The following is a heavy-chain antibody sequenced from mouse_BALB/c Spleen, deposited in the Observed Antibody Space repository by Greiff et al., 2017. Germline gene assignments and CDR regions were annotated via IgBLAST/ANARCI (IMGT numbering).Heavy chain of an antibody. Sequence: EVHLVESGGDLVKPGGSLKLSCAASGFTFSSYGMSWVRQTPDKRLEWVATISSGGSYTYYPDSVKGRFTISRDNAKNTLYLQMSSLKSEDTAMYYCARRSTVVATDYYAMDYWGQGTSVTVSS. D-gene: IGHD1-1*01. CDR1: GFTFSSYG. J-gene: IGHJ4*01. CDR3: ARRSTVVATDYYAMDY. V-gene: IGHV5-6*01. CDR2: ISSGGSYT.